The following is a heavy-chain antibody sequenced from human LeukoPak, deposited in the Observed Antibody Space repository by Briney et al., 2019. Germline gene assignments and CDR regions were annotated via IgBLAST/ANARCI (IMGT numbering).Heavy chain of an antibody. D-gene: IGHD5-18*01. CDR1: GGSISSYY. CDR3: ATVLPYSYGSSNAFDI. CDR2: IYYSGST. J-gene: IGHJ3*02. V-gene: IGHV4-59*12. Sequence: SETLSLTCTVSGGSISSYYWSWIRQPPGKGLEWIGYIYYSGSTNYNPSLKSRVTISVDTSKNQFSLKLSSVTAADTAVYYCATVLPYSYGSSNAFDIWGQGTMVTVSS.